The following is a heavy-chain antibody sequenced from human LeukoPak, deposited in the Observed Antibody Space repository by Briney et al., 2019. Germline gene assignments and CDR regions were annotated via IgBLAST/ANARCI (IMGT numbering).Heavy chain of an antibody. CDR3: ARENWYSDY. J-gene: IGHJ4*02. Sequence: ASVKVSCKASGYTFTHYRLHWVRQAHGQGLEWMGWVNPDSGGTYYQQNFQGRVTMTRDTSISTVYMELSRLTSDDTAVYYCARENWYSDYWGQGTLVTVSS. CDR2: VNPDSGGT. D-gene: IGHD1-1*01. CDR1: GYTFTHYR. V-gene: IGHV1-2*02.